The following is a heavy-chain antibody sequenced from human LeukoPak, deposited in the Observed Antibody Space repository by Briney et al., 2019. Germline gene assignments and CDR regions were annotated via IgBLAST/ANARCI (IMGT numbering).Heavy chain of an antibody. D-gene: IGHD4-17*01. CDR1: GFTFSSFW. Sequence: GGSLRLSCAASGFTFSSFWMHWVRQAPGKGLEWVSFITSGGSTIFYADSVKGRFTISRDNAKNSLYLQMNSLRAEDTAVYYCARDRPTVTTHLDYWGQGTLVTVSS. V-gene: IGHV3-48*01. J-gene: IGHJ4*02. CDR2: ITSGGSTI. CDR3: ARDRPTVTTHLDY.